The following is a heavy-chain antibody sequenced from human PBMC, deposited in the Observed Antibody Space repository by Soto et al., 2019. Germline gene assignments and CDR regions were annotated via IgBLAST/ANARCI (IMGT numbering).Heavy chain of an antibody. J-gene: IGHJ4*02. D-gene: IGHD5-12*01. CDR2: IYYRANP. Sequence: PSETLSLTCTVSGWSINTYYWSWIRQPPGKGLEWIGYIYYRANPNYNPSLKSRVTKSQDTSKNQFSLKLSSVTAADTAVYYCARHYGDGYDYVDYWGQGTLVTVS. V-gene: IGHV4-59*08. CDR1: GWSINTYY. CDR3: ARHYGDGYDYVDY.